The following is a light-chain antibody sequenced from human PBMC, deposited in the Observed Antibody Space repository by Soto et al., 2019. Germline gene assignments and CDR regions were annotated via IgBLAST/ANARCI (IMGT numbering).Light chain of an antibody. V-gene: IGLV7-43*01. Sequence: QTVVTQEPSLTVSPGGTVTLTCASSTGAVTSGNFPNWFQQKPGQVPRALIYSTSSKHSWTPARFSGSLLGDKAALTLSGVQPEDEAEYYCLLFYGGAQVFGGVTKLTVL. J-gene: IGLJ2*01. CDR1: TGAVTSGNF. CDR2: STS. CDR3: LLFYGGAQV.